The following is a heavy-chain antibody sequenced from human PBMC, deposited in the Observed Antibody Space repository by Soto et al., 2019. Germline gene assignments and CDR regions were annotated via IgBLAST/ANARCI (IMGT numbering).Heavy chain of an antibody. CDR2: ISSSSGYI. V-gene: IGHV3-21*04. J-gene: IGHJ6*02. D-gene: IGHD6-13*01. Sequence: GGSLRLSCVASGFTFSPYSMNWVRQAPGKGLEWASSISSSSGYIYYADSVKGRFTISRDNAKNSLYLQMNSLRAEDTAVYYCASLEQQLDPGTNGMDVWGQGTTVTVSS. CDR1: GFTFSPYS. CDR3: ASLEQQLDPGTNGMDV.